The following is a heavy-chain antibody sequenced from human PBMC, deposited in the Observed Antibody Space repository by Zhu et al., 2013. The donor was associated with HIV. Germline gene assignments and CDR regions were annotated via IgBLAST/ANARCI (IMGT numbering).Heavy chain of an antibody. CDR3: ARGTSFSYYYYMDV. CDR2: MNPKSGNT. J-gene: IGHJ6*03. CDR1: GYTFTNDG. V-gene: IGHV1-8*01. D-gene: IGHD3-16*01. Sequence: QVQLVQSGPEVKKPGASVKVSCKASGYTFTNDGINWVRQATGQGLEWMGWMNPKSGNTGYAQKFQGRVTMTRDTSISTAYMELSSLRSDDTALYYCARGTSFSYYYYMDVWGKGTTVTVSS.